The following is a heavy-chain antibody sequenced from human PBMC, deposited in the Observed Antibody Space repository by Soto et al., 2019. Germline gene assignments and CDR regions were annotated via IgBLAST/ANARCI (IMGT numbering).Heavy chain of an antibody. CDR2: IYYSGST. CDR1: GGSISSYY. J-gene: IGHJ6*02. Sequence: SETLSLTCTVSGGSISSYYWSWIRQPPGKGLEWIGYIYYSGSTNYNPSLKSRVTISVDTSKNQFSLKLSSVTAADAAVYYCARDRGVVGATGEYYYGMDVWGQGTTVTVSS. D-gene: IGHD1-26*01. V-gene: IGHV4-59*01. CDR3: ARDRGVVGATGEYYYGMDV.